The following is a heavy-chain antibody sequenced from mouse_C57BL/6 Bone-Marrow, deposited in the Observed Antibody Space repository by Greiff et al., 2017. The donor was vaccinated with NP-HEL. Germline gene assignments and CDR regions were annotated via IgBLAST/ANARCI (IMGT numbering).Heavy chain of an antibody. D-gene: IGHD1-1*01. J-gene: IGHJ2*01. CDR1: GFPITSGYY. CDR2: ITHSGET. V-gene: IGHV12-3*01. Sequence: VKLLASGPGLVKPSPSLFLTCSITGFPITSGYYWILIRQSPGKPLEWMGYITHSGETFYNPSLQSPISITREKSKNQFFLQLNSVTTEDTAMYYGAGDREAITTVVATNYWGQGTTLTVSS. CDR3: AGDREAITTVVATNY.